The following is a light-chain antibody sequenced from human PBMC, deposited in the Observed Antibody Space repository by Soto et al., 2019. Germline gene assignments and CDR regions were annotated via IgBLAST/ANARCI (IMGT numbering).Light chain of an antibody. CDR2: GAS. V-gene: IGKV3-20*01. CDR1: ERLSSVY. J-gene: IGKJ5*01. Sequence: ESVLTQSPGTLSLSPGERATLSCRAIERLSSVYLAWYQQIPGLSPRLFSYGASNRATGIPDRFSGSGSGTDFTLIINRLEPEDVAIYYCQQYGGSPRITFGQGTRLEIK. CDR3: QQYGGSPRIT.